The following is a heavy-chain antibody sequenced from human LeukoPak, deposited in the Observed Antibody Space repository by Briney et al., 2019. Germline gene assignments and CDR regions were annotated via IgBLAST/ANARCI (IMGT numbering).Heavy chain of an antibody. CDR2: IYPDDSDT. Sequence: GESLKISCKGSGYSFTSYWIAWVSQMPGKGLEWMGIIYPDDSDTRYSPSFQGQVTITADKSISTAYLQWSSLKASDNAMYYCARQRRSSGWPNDYWGQGTLVTVSS. CDR3: ARQRRSSGWPNDY. D-gene: IGHD6-19*01. V-gene: IGHV5-51*01. CDR1: GYSFTSYW. J-gene: IGHJ4*02.